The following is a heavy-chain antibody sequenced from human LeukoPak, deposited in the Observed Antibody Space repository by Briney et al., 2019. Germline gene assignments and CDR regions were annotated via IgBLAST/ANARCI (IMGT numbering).Heavy chain of an antibody. CDR3: ARVGYCSGGSCSMDV. V-gene: IGHV1-18*01. D-gene: IGHD2-15*01. CDR1: GYTFTSYG. CDR2: ISGYNDNT. J-gene: IGHJ6*03. Sequence: ASVKVSCKASGYTFTSYGISWVRQAPGQGPEWMGWISGYNDNTNYAQKVQGRVTMTTDTSTSTAYMELRSLRSDDTAVYYCARVGYCSGGSCSMDVWGKGTTVTVSS.